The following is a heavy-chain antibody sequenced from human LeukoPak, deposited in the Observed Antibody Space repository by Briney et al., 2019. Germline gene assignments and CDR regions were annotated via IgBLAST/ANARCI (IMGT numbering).Heavy chain of an antibody. Sequence: GGSLRLSCTASGFTFSSYAMSWVRQAPGKGLEWVSGISPSGDITYYADSVKGRFTISRDNSRNTLYLEVISLTAEDTAVYYCAKDDAWLRFGEWSQGTLVTVSS. D-gene: IGHD3-10*01. CDR1: GFTFSSYA. J-gene: IGHJ4*02. CDR3: AKDDAWLRFGE. CDR2: ISPSGDIT. V-gene: IGHV3-23*01.